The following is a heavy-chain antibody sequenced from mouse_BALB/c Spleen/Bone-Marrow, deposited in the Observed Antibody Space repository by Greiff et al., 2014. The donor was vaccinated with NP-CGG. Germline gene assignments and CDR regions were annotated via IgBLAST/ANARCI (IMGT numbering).Heavy chain of an antibody. V-gene: IGHV1-87*01. Sequence: QVQLQQSGAELARPGASVKSSCKASGYTFTSYWMQWVKQRPGQGLEWIGAIYPGDGDTRYTQKFKGKATLTADKSSSTAYMQLSSLASEDSAVYYCARRRREYYFDYWGQGTTLTVSS. J-gene: IGHJ2*01. CDR3: ARRRREYYFDY. D-gene: IGHD2-12*01. CDR1: GYTFTSYW. CDR2: IYPGDGDT.